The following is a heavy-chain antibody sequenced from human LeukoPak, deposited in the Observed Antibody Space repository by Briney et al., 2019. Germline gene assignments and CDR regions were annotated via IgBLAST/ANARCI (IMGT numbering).Heavy chain of an antibody. CDR1: GGSITSSNYY. V-gene: IGHV4-39*01. D-gene: IGHD3-16*01. CDR2: ISSGGST. J-gene: IGHJ3*02. CDR3: ARASLGAFDI. Sequence: PSETLSLTCTVSGGSITSSNYYWGWIRLPPGKEMEWIGSISSGGSTFYNSPLKSRVTIFGDTSKNQFSLKLNSVTAADTAVYYCARASLGAFDIWGQGTMVTVS.